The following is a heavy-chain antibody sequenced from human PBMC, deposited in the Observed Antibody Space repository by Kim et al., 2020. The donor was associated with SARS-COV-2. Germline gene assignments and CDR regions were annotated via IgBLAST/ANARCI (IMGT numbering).Heavy chain of an antibody. J-gene: IGHJ4*02. Sequence: GSLRLSCTASGFTFKNYWMHWVRQAPGKGPVWVSRIRSDGGSRDYADSVKGRFTISRDNAKNTLSLEMSNLRAEDTAIYYCARTVGGSSNFWGQGTLVTVSS. D-gene: IGHD2-15*01. V-gene: IGHV3-74*01. CDR2: IRSDGGSR. CDR3: ARTVGGSSNF. CDR1: GFTFKNYW.